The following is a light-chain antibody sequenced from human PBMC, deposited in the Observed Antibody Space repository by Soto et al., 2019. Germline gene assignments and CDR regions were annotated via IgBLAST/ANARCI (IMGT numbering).Light chain of an antibody. CDR3: MQGSHYPPWT. Sequence: DVVMTQSPLSLPVTLGQPASISCRSSQSLVSSNGNTYLHWFQQRPGQPPRRLIYEVSKRDSGVPDKFSGSGSGTDFTLKIISVEAEDVGVYYCMQGSHYPPWTFGQGTKVEIK. CDR2: EVS. J-gene: IGKJ1*01. CDR1: QSLVSSNGNTY. V-gene: IGKV2-30*01.